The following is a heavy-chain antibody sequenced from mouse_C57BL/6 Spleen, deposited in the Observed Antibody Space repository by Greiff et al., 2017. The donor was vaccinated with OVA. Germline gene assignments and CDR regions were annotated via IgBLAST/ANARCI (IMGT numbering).Heavy chain of an antibody. Sequence: EVMLVESGGGLVQPGGSLSLSCAASGFTFTDYYMSWVRQPPGKALEWLGFIRNKANGYTTEYSASVKGRFTISRDNSQSILYLQMNALRAEDSATDYCARVPLTGSKWYFDVWGTGTTVTVSS. V-gene: IGHV7-3*01. CDR1: GFTFTDYY. D-gene: IGHD4-1*01. J-gene: IGHJ1*03. CDR2: IRNKANGYTT. CDR3: ARVPLTGSKWYFDV.